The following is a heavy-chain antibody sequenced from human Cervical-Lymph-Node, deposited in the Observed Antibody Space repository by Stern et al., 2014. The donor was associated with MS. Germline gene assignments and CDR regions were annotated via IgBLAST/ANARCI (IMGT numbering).Heavy chain of an antibody. V-gene: IGHV1-58*02. D-gene: IGHD2-2*01. Sequence: QMQLVQSGPEVKKPGTSVRVSCKASGLTFSRSAMQWVRQAPGQRLEWIGWIVVGSGHTNYAQKLQGRVTITRDMSTSTAYMELSSLRSEDTALYYCAARTYPHDTSSSNDCWGQGTQVTVSS. CDR2: IVVGSGHT. J-gene: IGHJ4*02. CDR1: GLTFSRSA. CDR3: AARTYPHDTSSSNDC.